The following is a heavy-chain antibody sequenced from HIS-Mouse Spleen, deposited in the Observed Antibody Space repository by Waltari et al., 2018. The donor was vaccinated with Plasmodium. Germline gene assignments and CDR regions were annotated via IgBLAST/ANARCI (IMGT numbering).Heavy chain of an antibody. Sequence: QVQLQQWGAGLLKPSETLSLTCAVYVGSFSGYYWRWIRPPPGKGLEWIGEINHSGSTNYNPSLKSRVTISVDTSKNQFSLKLSSVTAADTAVYYCARGPGDIVATTFDYWGQGTLVTVSS. CDR1: VGSFSGYY. V-gene: IGHV4-34*01. D-gene: IGHD5-12*01. J-gene: IGHJ4*02. CDR3: ARGPGDIVATTFDY. CDR2: INHSGST.